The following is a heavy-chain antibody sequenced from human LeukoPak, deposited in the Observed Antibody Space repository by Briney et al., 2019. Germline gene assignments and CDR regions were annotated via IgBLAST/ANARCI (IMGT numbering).Heavy chain of an antibody. CDR1: GGSISNSY. CDR2: VYYSGST. V-gene: IGHV4-59*01. CDR3: ARYFCSGTCYYFDY. J-gene: IGHJ4*02. Sequence: TSETLSLTCTVSGGSISNSYWSWIRQPPGEGLEWIGYVYYSGSTNYNPSLKTRVTISVDTPKNQFSLKLSSVTAADTAVYYCARYFCSGTCYYFDYWGQGTLVTVSS. D-gene: IGHD2-2*01.